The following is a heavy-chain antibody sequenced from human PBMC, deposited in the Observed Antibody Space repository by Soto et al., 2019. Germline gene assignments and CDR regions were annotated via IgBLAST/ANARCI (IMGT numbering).Heavy chain of an antibody. D-gene: IGHD3-22*01. J-gene: IGHJ4*02. Sequence: PSETPSLTCTVSGGSISSYYWSWIRQPPGKGLEWIGYIYYSGSTNYNPSLKSRVTISVDTSKNQFSLKLSSVTAADTAVYYCARDYYDSSGYYGTYGYWGQGALVTVSS. CDR2: IYYSGST. CDR1: GGSISSYY. V-gene: IGHV4-59*01. CDR3: ARDYYDSSGYYGTYGY.